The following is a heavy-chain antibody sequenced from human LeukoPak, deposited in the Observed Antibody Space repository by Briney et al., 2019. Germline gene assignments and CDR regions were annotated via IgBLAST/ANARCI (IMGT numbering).Heavy chain of an antibody. CDR1: GYTFTSYG. Sequence: ASVKVSCKASGYTFTSYGISWVRQAPGQGLEWMGWISAYNVNTNYAQKLQGRVTMTTDTSTSTAYMELRSLRSDDTAVYYCAREHVDTAMVDPFYFDYWGQGTLVTVSS. CDR3: AREHVDTAMVDPFYFDY. CDR2: ISAYNVNT. V-gene: IGHV1-18*01. J-gene: IGHJ4*02. D-gene: IGHD5-18*01.